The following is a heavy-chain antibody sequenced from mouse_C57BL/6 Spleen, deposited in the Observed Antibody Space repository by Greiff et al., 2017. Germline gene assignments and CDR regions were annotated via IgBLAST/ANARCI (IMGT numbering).Heavy chain of an antibody. CDR3: ARADYYGSSYWYFDV. V-gene: IGHV5-9*01. CDR1: GFTFSSYT. CDR2: ISGGGGNT. D-gene: IGHD1-1*01. Sequence: LVESGGGLVKPGGSLKLSCAASGFTFSSYTMSWVRQTPEKRLEWVATISGGGGNTYYPDSVKGRFTISRDNAKNTLYLQMSSLRSEDTALYYCARADYYGSSYWYFDVWGTGTTVTVSS. J-gene: IGHJ1*03.